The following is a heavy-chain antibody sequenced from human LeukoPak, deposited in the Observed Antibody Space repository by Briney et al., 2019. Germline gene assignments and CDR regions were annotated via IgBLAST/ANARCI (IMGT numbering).Heavy chain of an antibody. Sequence: TSETLSLTCTVSGGSISSYYWSWIRQPAGKGLEWIWRIYTSGSTYYNPSLKSRVTMSVDTSKNQFSLKLSSVTAADTAVYYCARVGGNTLDDAFDIWGQGTMVTVSS. CDR2: IYTSGST. V-gene: IGHV4-4*07. CDR1: GGSISSYY. CDR3: ARVGGNTLDDAFDI. D-gene: IGHD4-23*01. J-gene: IGHJ3*02.